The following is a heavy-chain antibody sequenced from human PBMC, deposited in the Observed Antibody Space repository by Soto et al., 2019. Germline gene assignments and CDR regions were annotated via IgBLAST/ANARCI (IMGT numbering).Heavy chain of an antibody. CDR2: IRSKPNSYAT. D-gene: IGHD1-26*01. CDR3: TRPTILSGRYYGFDN. Sequence: EVQLVESGGGLVQPGGSLRLSCAASGFTFSGSAIHWVRQASGKGLEWVGRIRSKPNSYATAYAASVKGRFTFSRDDSKNTAYLQMNSLKTEDTAVYYCTRPTILSGRYYGFDNWGQGSLVTVSS. V-gene: IGHV3-73*01. CDR1: GFTFSGSA. J-gene: IGHJ4*02.